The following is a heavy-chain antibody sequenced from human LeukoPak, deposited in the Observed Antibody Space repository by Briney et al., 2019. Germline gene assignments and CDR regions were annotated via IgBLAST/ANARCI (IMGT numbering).Heavy chain of an antibody. CDR2: ISSSSSYI. CDR1: GFTFSSYS. CDR3: AGTGYSSSFPYYFDY. Sequence: GGSLRLSCAASGFTFSSYSVNWVRQAPGKGLEWVSSISSSSSYIYYADSVKGRFTISRDNAKNSLYLQMNSLRAEDTAVYYCAGTGYSSSFPYYFDYWGQGTLVTVSS. V-gene: IGHV3-21*01. D-gene: IGHD6-13*01. J-gene: IGHJ4*02.